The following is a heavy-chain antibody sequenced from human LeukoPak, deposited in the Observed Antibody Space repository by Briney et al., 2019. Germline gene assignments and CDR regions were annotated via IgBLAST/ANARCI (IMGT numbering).Heavy chain of an antibody. CDR2: IYSGGST. D-gene: IGHD3-22*01. Sequence: GGSLRLSCAASGFTVSSNYMSWVRQAPGKGLEWVSVIYSGGSTYYADSVKGRFTISRDNSKNTLYLQMNSLRAEDTAVYYCAKDSAYYYDSSGWGQGTLVTVSS. V-gene: IGHV3-66*01. J-gene: IGHJ4*02. CDR3: AKDSAYYYDSSG. CDR1: GFTVSSNY.